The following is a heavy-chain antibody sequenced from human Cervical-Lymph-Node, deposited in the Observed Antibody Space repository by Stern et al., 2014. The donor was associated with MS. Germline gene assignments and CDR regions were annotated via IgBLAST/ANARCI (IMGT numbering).Heavy chain of an antibody. CDR1: GGSINTNNYY. J-gene: IGHJ4*02. CDR2: IYSSGST. V-gene: IGHV4-39*01. Sequence: VQLVESGPGLVKPSETLSLTCTVSGGSINTNNYYWGWIRQPPGKGLEWIGNIYSSGSTFYSPSLKSRVTMSVDTSKNQFSLKRSSVTAADTAVYYCARTGDDFGDYSLSYWGQGTLVTVSS. D-gene: IGHD4-17*01. CDR3: ARTGDDFGDYSLSY.